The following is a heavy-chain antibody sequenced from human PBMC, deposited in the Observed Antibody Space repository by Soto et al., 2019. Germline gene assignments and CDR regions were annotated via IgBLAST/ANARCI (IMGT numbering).Heavy chain of an antibody. J-gene: IGHJ4*02. CDR2: IIPIRGIA. V-gene: IGHV1-69*02. D-gene: IGHD2-2*02. CDR1: GGTFSSYT. CDR3: AMEYCSSTSCYRDY. Sequence: QVQLVQSGAEVKKPGSSVKVSCKASGGTFSSYTISWVRQAPGQGLEWMGRIIPIRGIADYAQKFQGRGTITADKSTSTAYMEQSSLRSEDTAVYYCAMEYCSSTSCYRDYWGQGTLVTVSS.